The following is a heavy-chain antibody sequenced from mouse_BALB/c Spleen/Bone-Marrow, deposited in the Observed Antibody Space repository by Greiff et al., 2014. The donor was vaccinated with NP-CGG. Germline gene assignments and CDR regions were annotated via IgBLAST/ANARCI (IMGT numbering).Heavy chain of an antibody. CDR3: ARGGGGFRPGLFSY. CDR2: ISGGGRP. J-gene: IGHJ3*01. D-gene: IGHD1-1*02. V-gene: IGHV5-6-5*01. CDR1: GFTFNNYA. Sequence: EVQRVESGGGLVKPGGSLKLSCAASGFTFNNYAMSWVRQTPEKRLEWVASISGGGRPYYPDNLKGRFTISRDNARNILYLQMSRLGAEDTGMFFCARGGGGFRPGLFSYRGPGTLVTVS.